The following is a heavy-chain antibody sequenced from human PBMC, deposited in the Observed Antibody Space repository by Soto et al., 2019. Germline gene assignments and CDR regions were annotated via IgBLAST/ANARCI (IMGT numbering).Heavy chain of an antibody. Sequence: SERVSCKASGFTFTSSAVQWGRQARGKRLEWIGWIVVVSGNTNYAQKFHERVTITRDMSTSTAYMELSSLRAEDTAVYYCSADDHDDGDYTVGLYCQHWGRGTLGTVSA. CDR2: IVVVSGNT. CDR1: GFTFTSSA. J-gene: IGHJ1*01. CDR3: SADDHDDGDYTVGLYCQH. V-gene: IGHV1-58*01. D-gene: IGHD4-17*01.